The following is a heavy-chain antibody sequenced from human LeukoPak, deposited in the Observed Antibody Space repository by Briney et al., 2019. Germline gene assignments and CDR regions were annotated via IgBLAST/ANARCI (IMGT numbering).Heavy chain of an antibody. D-gene: IGHD3-22*01. J-gene: IGHJ4*02. CDR1: GFTFSSYA. CDR2: ISSNGGST. V-gene: IGHV3-64*01. Sequence: GGSLRLSCAASGFTFSSYAMHWVRQAPGKGLEYVSAISSNGGSTYYANSVKGRFTISRGNSKNTLYLQMGSLRAEDMAVYYCARDAIVGAPTYYSDYWGQGTLVTVSS. CDR3: ARDAIVGAPTYYSDY.